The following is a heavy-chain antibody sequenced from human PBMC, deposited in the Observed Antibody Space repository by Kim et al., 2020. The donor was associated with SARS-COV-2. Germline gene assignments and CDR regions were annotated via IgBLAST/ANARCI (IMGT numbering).Heavy chain of an antibody. D-gene: IGHD3-3*01. Sequence: GGSLRLSCAASGFTFSSYAMSWVRQAPGKGLEWVSTISGSGGSTYYADSVKGRFTISRDNSKNTLYLQMNSLRVEDTAVYYCAKDRVGVVTSFDYWGQGTLVTVSS. CDR3: AKDRVGVVTSFDY. CDR1: GFTFSSYA. J-gene: IGHJ4*02. V-gene: IGHV3-23*01. CDR2: ISGSGGST.